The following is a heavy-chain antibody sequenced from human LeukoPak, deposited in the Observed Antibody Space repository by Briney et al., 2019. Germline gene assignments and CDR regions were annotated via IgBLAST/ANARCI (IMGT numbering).Heavy chain of an antibody. V-gene: IGHV3-20*04. D-gene: IGHD6-6*01. Sequence: GGSLRPSCAASGFTFDDYGMSWVRQAPGKGLEWVSGINWNGGSTGYADSVKGRFTISRDNAKNSLYPQMNSLRAEDTALYYCARRGSYSSSSFFYYYFDYWGQGTLVTVSS. CDR3: ARRGSYSSSSFFYYYFDY. CDR1: GFTFDDYG. CDR2: INWNGGST. J-gene: IGHJ4*02.